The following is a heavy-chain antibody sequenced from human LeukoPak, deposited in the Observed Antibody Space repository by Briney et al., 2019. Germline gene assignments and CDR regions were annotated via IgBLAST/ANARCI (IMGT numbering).Heavy chain of an antibody. CDR1: GFTFGYYD. Sequence: PGGSLRLSCAASGFTFGYYDMSWVRQAPGKGLKWVSIISSSDDSTYCADSVTGRFTISTDRATNTLYLQMNSLRAEDTALYYCAKGSGRGSSSALDYWGQGTLVTVSS. V-gene: IGHV3-23*01. D-gene: IGHD5-18*01. J-gene: IGHJ4*01. CDR2: ISSSDDST. CDR3: AKGSGRGSSSALDY.